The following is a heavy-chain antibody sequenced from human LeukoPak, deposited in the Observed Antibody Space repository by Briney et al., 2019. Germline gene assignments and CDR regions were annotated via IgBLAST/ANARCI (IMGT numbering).Heavy chain of an antibody. CDR3: AADYYDSSGYYLYYFDY. Sequence: SVKVSCKASGFTFTSSAVQWVRQARGQRLEWIGWIVVGSGNTNYAQKFQERVTITRDMSTSTAYMELSSLRSEDTAVYCCAADYYDSSGYYLYYFDYWGQGTLVTVSS. CDR2: IVVGSGNT. CDR1: GFTFTSSA. D-gene: IGHD3-22*01. J-gene: IGHJ4*02. V-gene: IGHV1-58*01.